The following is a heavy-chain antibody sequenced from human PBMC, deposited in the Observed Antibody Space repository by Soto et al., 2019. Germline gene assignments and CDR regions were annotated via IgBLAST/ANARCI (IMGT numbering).Heavy chain of an antibody. Sequence: ASVKVSCKASGYTFTSYGISWVRQAPGQGLEWMGWISAYNGNTNYAQKLQGRVTMTTDTSTSTAYMELRSLRSDDTAVYYCAREDHFFAAGNYYHYVMYVWGQGSTVPVSS. V-gene: IGHV1-18*01. CDR1: GYTFTSYG. D-gene: IGHD6-13*01. CDR3: AREDHFFAAGNYYHYVMYV. J-gene: IGHJ6*02. CDR2: ISAYNGNT.